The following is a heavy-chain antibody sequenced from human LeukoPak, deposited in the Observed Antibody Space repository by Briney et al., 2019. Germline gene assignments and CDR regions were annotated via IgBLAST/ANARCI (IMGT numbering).Heavy chain of an antibody. Sequence: PSETLSLTCTVSGGSISSYYWSWIRQPPGKGLEWIGYIYTSGSTNYNPSLKSRVTISVDTSKNQYSLKLSSVTAADTAVYYCALYSGSYGWDNWFDPWGQGTLVTVSS. CDR1: GGSISSYY. V-gene: IGHV4-4*09. D-gene: IGHD1-26*01. CDR2: IYTSGST. CDR3: ALYSGSYGWDNWFDP. J-gene: IGHJ5*02.